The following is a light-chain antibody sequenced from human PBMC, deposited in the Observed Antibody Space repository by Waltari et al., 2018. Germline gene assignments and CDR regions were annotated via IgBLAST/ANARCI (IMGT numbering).Light chain of an antibody. CDR2: EVT. CDR1: SSDVGNYNL. CDR3: CSYAGLGIYV. J-gene: IGLJ1*01. Sequence: QSGLTQPAAVSGSPGQSITISCTGTSSDVGNYNLVHWYPQYPGKAPKLMVYEVTKRTSGVSDRFSGSKSGNTASLTIYGLQSEDEADYYCCSYAGLGIYVFGTGTKVTVL. V-gene: IGLV2-23*02.